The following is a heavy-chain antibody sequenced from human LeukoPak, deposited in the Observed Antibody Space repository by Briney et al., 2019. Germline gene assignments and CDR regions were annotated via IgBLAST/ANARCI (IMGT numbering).Heavy chain of an antibody. CDR3: VRDLILVWTPGDDFDH. CDR2: INERAAII. J-gene: IGHJ4*02. D-gene: IGHD3-16*01. V-gene: IGHV3-74*01. Sequence: PGGSLRLSCAASGFTLRDVWMHGVRAGPGKGVEWGSRINERAAIISYADSVKGRFTISRENARNTLYLQMNSLTAEDTAVYYCVRDLILVWTPGDDFDHWGQGTLVTVSS. CDR1: GFTLRDVW.